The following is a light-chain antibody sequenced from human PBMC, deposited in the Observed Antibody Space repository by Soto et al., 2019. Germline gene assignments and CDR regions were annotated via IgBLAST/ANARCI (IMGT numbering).Light chain of an antibody. CDR3: QQYHNWLPYT. J-gene: IGKJ2*01. Sequence: EIVTTQSPATLSVSPGERATLSCRASQSVSSNLAWYQQKPGQAPRLLIYSASTRATGIPARFSGSGSGTEFSLTISSLQSEDFAVYYCQQYHNWLPYTFGQGTKLEIK. CDR1: QSVSSN. V-gene: IGKV3-15*01. CDR2: SAS.